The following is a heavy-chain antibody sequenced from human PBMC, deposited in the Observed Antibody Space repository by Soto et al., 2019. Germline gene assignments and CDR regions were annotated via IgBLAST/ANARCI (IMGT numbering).Heavy chain of an antibody. J-gene: IGHJ5*02. V-gene: IGHV3-23*01. Sequence: EVQLLESGGDLVQPGGSLRLSCAASGITFSTSAMSWVRQAPGTGLEWVSTIDGRGGSPYYADSVKGRFSISRDNSKNTVFLQMNSLRVEDTAIYYCASHDWRIWFDPWGQGTLVTVSS. CDR3: ASHDWRIWFDP. CDR1: GITFSTSA. CDR2: IDGRGGSP. D-gene: IGHD3-9*01.